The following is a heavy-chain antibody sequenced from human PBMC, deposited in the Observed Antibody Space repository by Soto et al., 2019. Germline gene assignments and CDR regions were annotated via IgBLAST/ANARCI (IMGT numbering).Heavy chain of an antibody. CDR3: ARNYYDSSGYYFNWFDP. Sequence: SETLSLTCAVSGGSISSGGYSWSWIRQPPGKGLEWIGYIYHSGSAYYNPSLKSRVTISVDRSKNQFSLKLSSVTAADTAVYYCARNYYDSSGYYFNWFDPWGQGTLVTVSS. V-gene: IGHV4-30-2*01. CDR2: IYHSGSA. J-gene: IGHJ5*02. CDR1: GGSISSGGYS. D-gene: IGHD3-22*01.